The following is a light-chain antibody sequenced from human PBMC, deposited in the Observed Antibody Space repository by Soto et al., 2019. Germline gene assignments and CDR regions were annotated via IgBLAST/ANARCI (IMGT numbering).Light chain of an antibody. J-gene: IGKJ2*01. V-gene: IGKV3-20*01. CDR1: QSVSSSY. CDR2: GAS. CDR3: QHYGSSPPYT. Sequence: EIVLTQSPGTLSLSPGERATLSCRASQSVSSSYLAWYQQKPGQAPRLLIYGASNRATGIPDRFSGSGSGTDFTLTISRLEPEDCAGYYCQHYGSSPPYTFGQGTKLEIK.